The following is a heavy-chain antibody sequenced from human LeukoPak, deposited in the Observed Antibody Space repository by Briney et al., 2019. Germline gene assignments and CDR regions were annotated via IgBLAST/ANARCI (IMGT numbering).Heavy chain of an antibody. CDR2: IYYSGST. D-gene: IGHD1-26*01. V-gene: IGHV4-34*01. CDR3: ARGPGELLRIDY. J-gene: IGHJ4*02. Sequence: SETLSLTCAVYGGSFSDYFWSWIRQPPGKGLEWIGSIYYSGSTYYNPSLKSRVTISVDTSKNQFSLKLSSVTAADTAVYYCARGPGELLRIDYWGQGTLVTVSS. CDR1: GGSFSDYF.